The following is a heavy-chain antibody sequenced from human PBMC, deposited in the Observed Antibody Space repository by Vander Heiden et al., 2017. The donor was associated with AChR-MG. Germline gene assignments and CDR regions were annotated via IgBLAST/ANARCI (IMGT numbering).Heavy chain of an antibody. V-gene: IGHV1-24*01. D-gene: IGHD6-19*01. Sequence: QVQLVYTGAEVKKPGACVKVSCKVSGYTLPEFSMNWVRKAPGKGLEWMGGFEPEEGETIYAKKFQGRVTMTEDTSTDTAYMELSIRRAEDTAVYYCATGIAVAGLKQVVAYYYYYGMDVWGQGTTVTVSS. CDR2: FEPEEGET. CDR1: GYTLPEFS. J-gene: IGHJ6*02. CDR3: ATGIAVAGLKQVVAYYYYYGMDV.